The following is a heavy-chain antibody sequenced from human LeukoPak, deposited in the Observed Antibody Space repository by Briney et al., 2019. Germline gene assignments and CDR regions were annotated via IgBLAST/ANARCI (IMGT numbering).Heavy chain of an antibody. CDR2: VYISGDT. CDR1: GGSVTTSY. CDR3: ARLIAEVGGGTNYFDT. D-gene: IGHD2-21*01. V-gene: IGHV4-4*07. J-gene: IGHJ4*02. Sequence: SETLSLTCTVSGGSVTTSYWSWIRQSAGEGLEWIGRVYISGDTKYNPSLKSRVIMSLDASKNQFSLSLRSATAADTAVYYCARLIAEVGGGTNYFDTWGQGTLVTVSS.